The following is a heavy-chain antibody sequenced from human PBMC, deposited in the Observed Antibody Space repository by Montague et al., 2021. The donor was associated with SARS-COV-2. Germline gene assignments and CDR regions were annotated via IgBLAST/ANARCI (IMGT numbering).Heavy chain of an antibody. V-gene: IGHV4-61*08. J-gene: IGHJ2*01. CDR3: ARRGGCGLYLYFDL. Sequence: SETLSLTCTVSGGSVNSGGYYWSWIRQPPGKGLEWIGYIYYSGSSYYNPSLKSRVTISVDTSKNRFSLNLSSVTAADTAVDYCARRGGCGLYLYFDLWGLGTMVTVSS. CDR1: GGSVNSGGYY. D-gene: IGHD3/OR15-3a*01. CDR2: IYYSGSS.